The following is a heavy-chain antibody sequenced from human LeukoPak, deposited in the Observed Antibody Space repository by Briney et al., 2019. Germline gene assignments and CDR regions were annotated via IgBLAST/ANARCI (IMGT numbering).Heavy chain of an antibody. D-gene: IGHD3-10*01. CDR3: AKDSGSGSYPLGDY. V-gene: IGHV3-30*02. Sequence: GGSLRLSCAASGFTFSSYGMHWVRQAPGKGLEWVAFKRYDGSNKYYADSVKGRFTISRDNSKNTLYLQMNSLRAEDTAVYYCAKDSGSGSYPLGDYWGQGTLVTISS. CDR2: KRYDGSNK. CDR1: GFTFSSYG. J-gene: IGHJ4*02.